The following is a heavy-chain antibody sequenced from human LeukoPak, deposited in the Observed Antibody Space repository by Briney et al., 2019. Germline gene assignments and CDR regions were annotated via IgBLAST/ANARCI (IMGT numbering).Heavy chain of an antibody. CDR2: INPSGGST. J-gene: IGHJ6*02. V-gene: IGHV1-46*01. Sequence: ASVKVSCKASGYTFTSYYMHWVRQAPGQGLEWMGIINPSGGSTSYAQKFQGRVTMTRETSTSTVYMELSSLRSEDTAVYYCAREVGLWSGLNYYYYGMDVWGQGTTVTVSS. CDR1: GYTFTSYY. D-gene: IGHD3-3*01. CDR3: AREVGLWSGLNYYYYGMDV.